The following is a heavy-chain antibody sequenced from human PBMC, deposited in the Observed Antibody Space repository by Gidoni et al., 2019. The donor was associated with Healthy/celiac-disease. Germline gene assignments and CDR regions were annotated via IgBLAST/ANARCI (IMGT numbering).Heavy chain of an antibody. V-gene: IGHV1-69*01. D-gene: IGHD5-18*01. CDR3: ARDRVDTAMVTYYYYYGMDV. J-gene: IGHJ6*02. CDR1: GGPFSSDS. CDR2: IIPIFGTA. Sequence: QVQLVQSGDEVKKPGSSVTVACTASGGPFSSDSISWVRQPPAQGLEWMGAIIPIFGTANYAQKFQGRVTITAAESTSTAYMELSSLRSEDTAVYYCARDRVDTAMVTYYYYYGMDVWGQGTTVTVSS.